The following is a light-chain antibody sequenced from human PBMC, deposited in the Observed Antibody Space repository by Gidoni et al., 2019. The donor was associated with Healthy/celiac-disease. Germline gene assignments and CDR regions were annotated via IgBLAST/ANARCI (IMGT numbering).Light chain of an antibody. CDR2: GNS. J-gene: IGLJ2*01. V-gene: IGLV1-40*01. CDR3: QSYDSSLSGSVV. Sequence: QSVLTPPPSVSGAPGQRVTISSTGRSSTIGAGYDVHWYQQLPGTAPKLLIYGNSNRPSGVPDRFSGSKSGTSASLAITGLQAEDEADYYCQSYDSSLSGSVVFGGGTKLTVL. CDR1: SSTIGAGYD.